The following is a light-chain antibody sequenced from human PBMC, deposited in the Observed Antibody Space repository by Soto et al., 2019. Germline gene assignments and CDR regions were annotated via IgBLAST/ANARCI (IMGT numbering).Light chain of an antibody. CDR1: QSVSSSY. V-gene: IGKV3-20*01. CDR3: QQYGTSPWT. J-gene: IGKJ1*01. CDR2: GAS. Sequence: EILLTQSPGTLSLSPGESATLSCRASQSVSSSYLAWYQQRPGQAPRLLIYGASSRATGIPGRFSGSGSGTDFTLTISRLEPEDFAVYYCQQYGTSPWTCGQGTKVEIQ.